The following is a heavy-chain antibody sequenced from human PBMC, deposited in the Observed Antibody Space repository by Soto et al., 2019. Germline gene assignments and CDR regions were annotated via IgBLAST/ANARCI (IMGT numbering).Heavy chain of an antibody. CDR3: TRDTPEQWVVTYDY. Sequence: GGSLRLSCTASGFTFGDYFMSWFRQAPGKGLEWLSFIRSKAYGGTTEYAASVKGRFTISREDSKSIAYLQMDSLTTEDTAVYYCTRDTPEQWVVTYDYWGQGTLVTVYS. D-gene: IGHD6-19*01. CDR2: IRSKAYGGTT. V-gene: IGHV3-49*03. CDR1: GFTFGDYF. J-gene: IGHJ4*02.